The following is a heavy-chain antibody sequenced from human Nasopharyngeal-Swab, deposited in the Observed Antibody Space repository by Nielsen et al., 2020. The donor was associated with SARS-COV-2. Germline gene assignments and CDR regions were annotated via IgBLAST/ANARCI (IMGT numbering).Heavy chain of an antibody. D-gene: IGHD3-10*01. CDR2: ISSSSTYI. J-gene: IGHJ5*02. V-gene: IGHV3-21*01. Sequence: GESLKISCAASGFTFSSYGINWVRQAPGQGLEWVSFISSSSTYIYYADSVKGRFTISRDNAKNSLYLQMNSLRAEDTPIYYCAREIRGSGSYQNWFDPWGQGTLVTVSS. CDR3: AREIRGSGSYQNWFDP. CDR1: GFTFSSYG.